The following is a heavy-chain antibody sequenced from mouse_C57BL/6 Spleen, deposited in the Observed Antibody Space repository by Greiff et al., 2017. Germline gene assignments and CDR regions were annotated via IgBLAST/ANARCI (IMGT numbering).Heavy chain of an antibody. CDR2: IDPSDSYT. J-gene: IGHJ2*01. V-gene: IGHV1-59*01. D-gene: IGHD3-1*01. Sequence: QVQLQQPGAELVRPGTSVKLSCKASGYTFTSYWMHWVKQRPGQGLEWIGVIDPSDSYTNYNQKFKGKATLTVDTSSSTAYMQLSSLTSEDSAVYYCARRHVDYWGQGTTLTVSS. CDR1: GYTFTSYW. CDR3: ARRHVDY.